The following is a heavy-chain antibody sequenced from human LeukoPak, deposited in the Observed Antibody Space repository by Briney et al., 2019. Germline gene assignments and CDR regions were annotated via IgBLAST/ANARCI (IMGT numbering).Heavy chain of an antibody. J-gene: IGHJ4*02. D-gene: IGHD3-16*02. CDR3: ARGASSYDYVWGSYRPFDY. CDR1: GGSFSGYY. CDR2: INHSGST. V-gene: IGHV4-34*01. Sequence: PSETLSLTCAVYGGSFSGYYWSWIRQPPGKGLEWIGEINHSGSTNYNPSLKSRVTISVDTSKNQFSLKLSSVTAADTAMYYCARGASSYDYVWGSYRPFDYWGQGTLVTVSS.